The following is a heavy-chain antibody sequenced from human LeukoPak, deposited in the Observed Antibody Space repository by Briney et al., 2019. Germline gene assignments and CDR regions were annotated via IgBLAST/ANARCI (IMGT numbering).Heavy chain of an antibody. D-gene: IGHD6-19*01. CDR3: ARHPSSSVLYYFDC. V-gene: IGHV4-59*08. CDR2: INYSRST. J-gene: IGHJ4*03. CDR1: GGSIRSYY. Sequence: PSETLPLPHTVSGGSIRSYYRSWIRQPPGKGLEWIGYINYSRSTKHSPTLKSRVTILVDTSKNHFSLKVSSVTAANTAFYYCARHPSSSVLYYFDCWGHLVLVSVSS.